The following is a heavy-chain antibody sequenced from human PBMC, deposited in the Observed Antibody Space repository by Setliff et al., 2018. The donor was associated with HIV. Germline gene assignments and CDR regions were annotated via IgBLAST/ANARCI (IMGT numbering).Heavy chain of an antibody. CDR1: GGSFSGYY. V-gene: IGHV4-34*01. CDR3: ARGSGTNWGSRYHDY. J-gene: IGHJ4*02. Sequence: PSETLSLTCAVYGGSFSGYYWSWIRQPPGKGLEWIGEINHSGSTNYNPSLKSRVTISVDTSKNQFSLKLSSVTAADTAVYYCARGSGTNWGSRYHDYWGQGTLVTVSS. CDR2: INHSGST. D-gene: IGHD7-27*01.